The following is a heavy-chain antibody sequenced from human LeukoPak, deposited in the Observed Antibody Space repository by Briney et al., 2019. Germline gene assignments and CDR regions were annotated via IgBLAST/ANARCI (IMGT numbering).Heavy chain of an antibody. V-gene: IGHV3-23*01. CDR3: ARASSGSYRLDY. D-gene: IGHD1-26*01. CDR2: ISVTGGST. CDR1: GFTFSTYA. J-gene: IGHJ4*02. Sequence: GGSLSLTCAASGFTFSTYALIWVRQAPGKGLEWVSAISVTGGSTFYADSVRGRLTISRDNSKNTLYLQMSSLRAEDTAVYYCARASSGSYRLDYWGQGTLVTVSS.